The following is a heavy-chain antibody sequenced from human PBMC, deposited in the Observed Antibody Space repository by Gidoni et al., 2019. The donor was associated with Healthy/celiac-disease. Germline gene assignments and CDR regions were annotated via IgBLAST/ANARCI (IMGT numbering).Heavy chain of an antibody. Sequence: QVQLVESGGGVVQPGRSLRLSCAASGFTFSSYGMHWVRQAPGKGLEWVAVRSYDGSNKYYADSVKGRFTISRDNSKNTLYLQMNSLRAEDTAVYYCAKDRIDSSGWYEGVYWGQGTLVTVSS. D-gene: IGHD6-19*01. CDR2: RSYDGSNK. CDR3: AKDRIDSSGWYEGVY. J-gene: IGHJ4*02. CDR1: GFTFSSYG. V-gene: IGHV3-30*18.